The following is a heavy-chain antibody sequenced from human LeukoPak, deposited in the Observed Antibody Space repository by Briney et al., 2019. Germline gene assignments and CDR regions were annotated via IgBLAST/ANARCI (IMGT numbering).Heavy chain of an antibody. CDR3: ARAVESGYYYYYYGMDV. CDR1: GGSFSGYY. Sequence: SETLSLTCAVYGGSFSGYYWSWIRQPPGKGLEWMGEINHSGSTNYNPSLKSRVTISVDTSKNQFSLKLSSVTAADTAVYYCARAVESGYYYYYYGMDVWGQGTTVTVSS. CDR2: INHSGST. J-gene: IGHJ6*02. D-gene: IGHD1-14*01. V-gene: IGHV4-34*01.